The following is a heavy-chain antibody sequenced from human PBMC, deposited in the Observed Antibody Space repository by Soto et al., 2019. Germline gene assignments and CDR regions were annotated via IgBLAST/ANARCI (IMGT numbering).Heavy chain of an antibody. D-gene: IGHD3-3*01. CDR2: MNPNSGDT. J-gene: IGHJ6*03. CDR1: GYSFTSYD. V-gene: IGHV1-8*01. CDR3: ARLDFWRKGMDV. Sequence: QVQLLQSGAEVKRPGASVKVSCKASGYSFTSYDMSWVRQATGQGLEWMGWMNPNSGDTDLPQKFQGTLTMTRNTSITTAYMELSSLTSEDTAVYFCARLDFWRKGMDVWGKGTTVTVSS.